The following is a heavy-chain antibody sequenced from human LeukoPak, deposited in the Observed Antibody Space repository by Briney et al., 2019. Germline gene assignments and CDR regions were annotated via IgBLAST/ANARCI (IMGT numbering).Heavy chain of an antibody. CDR2: ILVNGGT. CDR3: ARDQIAAAGTPIGYYGMDV. J-gene: IGHJ6*02. Sequence: GGSLRLSCIASGFTFSTYTMSWVRQAPGEGLKWVSGILVNGGTYYADSVKGRFTISRDNSKNTLYLQMNSLRAEDTAVYYCARDQIAAAGTPIGYYGMDVWGQGTTVTVSS. V-gene: IGHV3-23*01. CDR1: GFTFSTYT. D-gene: IGHD6-13*01.